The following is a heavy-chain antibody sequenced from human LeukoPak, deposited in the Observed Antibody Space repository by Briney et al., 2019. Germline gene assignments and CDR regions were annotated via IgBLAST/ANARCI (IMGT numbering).Heavy chain of an antibody. CDR2: IYYSGST. Sequence: SETLSLTCTVSGGSISSSSYYWGWIRQPPGKGLEWIGSIYYSGSTYYNPSLKSRVTISVDTSKNQFSLKLSSVTAADTAVYYCASSPDDILTGYYSDAFDIWGQGTMVTVSS. D-gene: IGHD3-9*01. CDR1: GGSISSSSYY. V-gene: IGHV4-39*07. J-gene: IGHJ3*02. CDR3: ASSPDDILTGYYSDAFDI.